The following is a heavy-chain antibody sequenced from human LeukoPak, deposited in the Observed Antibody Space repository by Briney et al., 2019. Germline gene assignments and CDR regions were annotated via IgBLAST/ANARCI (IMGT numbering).Heavy chain of an antibody. D-gene: IGHD3-3*01. CDR3: ASGRGGYYTSNYYYYMDV. CDR2: IYYSGST. V-gene: IGHV4-39*07. J-gene: IGHJ6*03. CDR1: GGSISSSSYY. Sequence: SETLSLTCTVSGGSISSSSYYWGWIRQPPGKGLEWIGSIYYSGSTYYNPSLKSRVTISVDTSKNQFSLKLGSVTAADTAVYYCASGRGGYYTSNYYYYMDVWGKGTTVTVSS.